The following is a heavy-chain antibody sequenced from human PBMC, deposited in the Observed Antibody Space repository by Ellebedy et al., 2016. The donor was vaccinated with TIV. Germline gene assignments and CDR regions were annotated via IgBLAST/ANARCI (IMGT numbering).Heavy chain of an antibody. Sequence: MPSETLSLTCTVSGASVSSGGYFWSWIRQPPGKGLEWIGYFYHIGNTNYSPPLKSRLTISVDTSKNQFSLKLTSVTAADTAVYYCASEPPYFYGGSGIYLKDFWGQGTLVTVSS. D-gene: IGHD3-10*01. J-gene: IGHJ4*02. CDR2: FYHIGNT. CDR3: ASEPPYFYGGSGIYLKDF. CDR1: GASVSSGGYF. V-gene: IGHV4-61*08.